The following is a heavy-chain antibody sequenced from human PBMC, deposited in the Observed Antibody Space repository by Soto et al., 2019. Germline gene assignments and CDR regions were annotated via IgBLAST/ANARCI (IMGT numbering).Heavy chain of an antibody. Sequence: SETLSLTCTVSGGSITSYYWSWIRQPPGKGLEWIGYIYYSGSTNYNPSLKSRVTISVDTSKNQFSLKLRSVTAADTAVYYCARSGVSGHLDYWGQGTLVTVSS. J-gene: IGHJ4*02. D-gene: IGHD2-15*01. CDR3: ARSGVSGHLDY. CDR2: IYYSGST. V-gene: IGHV4-59*08. CDR1: GGSITSYY.